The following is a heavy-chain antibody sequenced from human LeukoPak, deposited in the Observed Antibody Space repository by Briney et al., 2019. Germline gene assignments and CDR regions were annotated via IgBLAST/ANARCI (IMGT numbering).Heavy chain of an antibody. D-gene: IGHD7-27*01. CDR3: ARDGESTESWTWFDP. J-gene: IGHJ5*02. CDR2: IKSDGSTT. Sequence: PGGSLRLSCAASGFTFGNYWMHWVRQAPGKGLVWVSRIKSDGSTTSYAESVKGRFTISRDNAKNTLYLQMNSLRADDTAVYYCARDGESTESWTWFDPWGQGTLVTVSS. CDR1: GFTFGNYW. V-gene: IGHV3-74*01.